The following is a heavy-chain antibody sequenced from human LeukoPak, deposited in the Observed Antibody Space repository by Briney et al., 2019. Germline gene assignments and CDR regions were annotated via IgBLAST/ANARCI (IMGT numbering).Heavy chain of an antibody. V-gene: IGHV3-48*03. Sequence: PGGSLRLSCAASGFTFSSYEINWVRQAPGKGLVGVSSISGSGSTENYADSVTGRFTISRDNAKDSLFLQMNSLRGEDTAVYYCARGGRGYGMDVWGQGTTVTVSS. CDR3: ARGGRGYGMDV. J-gene: IGHJ6*02. CDR2: ISGSGSTE. CDR1: GFTFSSYE.